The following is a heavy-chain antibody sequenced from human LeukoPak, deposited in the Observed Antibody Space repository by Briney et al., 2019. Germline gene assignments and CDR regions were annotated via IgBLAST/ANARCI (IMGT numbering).Heavy chain of an antibody. V-gene: IGHV3-49*03. J-gene: IGHJ4*02. CDR1: GFTFGDYA. Sequence: GGSLRLSCTASGFTFGDYAMSWFRQAPGKGLEWVGFITSKAYSVTTEYAASVEGRFIISRDDSNSIAYLQMTSLKTEDTALYFCTRTRWATGTITDYWGQGTLVTVSS. CDR3: TRTRWATGTITDY. D-gene: IGHD1-1*01. CDR2: ITSKAYSVTT.